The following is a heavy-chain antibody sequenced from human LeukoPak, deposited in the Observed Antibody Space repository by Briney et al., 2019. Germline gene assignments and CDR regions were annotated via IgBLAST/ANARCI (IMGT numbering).Heavy chain of an antibody. CDR1: GYTFTSYF. Sequence: ASVKVSCKASGYTFTSYFMHWVRQAPGQGLEWMGIINPSGGSTSYAQKFQGRVTITRDTSASTAYMELSSLRSEDTAVYYCARVDGYCSGGSCYGPADYWGQGTLVTVSS. CDR3: ARVDGYCSGGSCYGPADY. V-gene: IGHV1-46*01. J-gene: IGHJ4*02. CDR2: INPSGGST. D-gene: IGHD2-15*01.